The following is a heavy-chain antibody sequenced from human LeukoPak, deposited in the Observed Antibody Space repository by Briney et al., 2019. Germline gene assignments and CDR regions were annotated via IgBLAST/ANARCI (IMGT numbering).Heavy chain of an antibody. CDR2: ISSSSSYI. D-gene: IGHD3-22*01. V-gene: IGHV3-21*01. CDR1: GFTFSSYS. CDR3: AREREANYYDSSHDAFDI. J-gene: IGHJ3*02. Sequence: GGSLRLSCAASGFTFSSYSMNWVRQAPGKGLEWVSSISSSSSYIYYADSVKGRFTISRDNAKNSLYLQMNSLRAEDTAVYYCAREREANYYDSSHDAFDIWGQGTMVTVSS.